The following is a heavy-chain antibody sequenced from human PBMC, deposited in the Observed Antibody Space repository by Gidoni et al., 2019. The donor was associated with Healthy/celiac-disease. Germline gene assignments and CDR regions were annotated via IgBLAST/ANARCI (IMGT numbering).Heavy chain of an antibody. J-gene: IGHJ6*02. D-gene: IGHD5-12*01. CDR1: GFTFSSYG. Sequence: QVQLVESGGGVVHPGRSLRLSCAASGFTFSSYGMHWVRPAPGKGLEWVAVIWYDGSNKYYANSVKGRFTISRDNSKNTLYLQMNSLRAEDTAVYYCARDLSPYSGYDDYGMDVWGQGTTVTVSS. V-gene: IGHV3-33*01. CDR3: ARDLSPYSGYDDYGMDV. CDR2: IWYDGSNK.